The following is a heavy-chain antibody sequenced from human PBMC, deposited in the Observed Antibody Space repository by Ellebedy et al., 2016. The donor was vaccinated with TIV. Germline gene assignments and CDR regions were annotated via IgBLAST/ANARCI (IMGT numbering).Heavy chain of an antibody. D-gene: IGHD1-1*01. Sequence: GGSLRLSXAASGFTFSSYWMSWVRQAPGKGLEWVANIKQDGSEKYYVDSVKGRFTISRDNAKNSLYLQMNSLRAEDTAVYYCARGPSTTETFYYYFDYWGQGTLVTVSS. CDR3: ARGPSTTETFYYYFDY. J-gene: IGHJ4*02. CDR1: GFTFSSYW. CDR2: IKQDGSEK. V-gene: IGHV3-7*01.